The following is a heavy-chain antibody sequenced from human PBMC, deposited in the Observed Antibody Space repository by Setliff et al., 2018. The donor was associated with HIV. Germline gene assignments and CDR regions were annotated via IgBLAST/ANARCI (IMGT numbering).Heavy chain of an antibody. CDR1: GGSISSYY. CDR2: IYYSGST. J-gene: IGHJ6*04. Sequence: SETLSLTCTVSGGSISSYYWSWIRQPPGKGLEWIGYIYYSGSTNYNPSLKSRVTISVDTSKNQFSLKLSPVSAADTAVYYCARAGVTTIGDYHISVWGKGTTVTVSS. V-gene: IGHV4-59*12. CDR3: ARAGVTTIGDYHISV. D-gene: IGHD5-12*01.